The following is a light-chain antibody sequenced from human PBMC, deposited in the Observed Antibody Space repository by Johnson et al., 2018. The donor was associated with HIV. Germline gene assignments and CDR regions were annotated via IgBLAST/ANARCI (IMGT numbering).Light chain of an antibody. CDR3: GTWDSSLSAGGV. CDR1: RSNIGNNY. CDR2: ENN. V-gene: IGLV1-51*02. J-gene: IGLJ1*01. Sequence: QSVLTQPPSVSAAPGQKVTISCSGSRSNIGNNYVSWYQQLPGTAPKLLIYENNKRPSGIPDRFSGSKSGTSATLDITGLQTGDGADYYCGTWDSSLSAGGVVGTGTKVTVL.